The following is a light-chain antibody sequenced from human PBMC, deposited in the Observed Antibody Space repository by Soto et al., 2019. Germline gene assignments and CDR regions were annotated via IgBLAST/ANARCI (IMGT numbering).Light chain of an antibody. CDR2: GAS. CDR1: QSLSGNY. J-gene: IGKJ5*01. Sequence: EILLTQSPGTLSLSPGESATLSCRASQSLSGNYLAWYQQKPGQAPRLLIYGASNRATGIPERFSGSGSGTDFTLTISRLEPQDSAMYYCQQYLISVTVGNGKRLEIK. CDR3: QQYLISVT. V-gene: IGKV3-20*01.